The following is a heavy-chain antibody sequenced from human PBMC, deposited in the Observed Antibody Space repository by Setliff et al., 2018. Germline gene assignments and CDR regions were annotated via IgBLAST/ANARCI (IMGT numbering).Heavy chain of an antibody. CDR1: GYTFTSYA. J-gene: IGHJ4*02. D-gene: IGHD3-22*01. CDR2: INAGNGNT. CDR3: ATHGGYYYDSSGSFGAY. Sequence: VQVSCKASGYTFTSYAMHWVRQAPGQRLEWMGWINAGNGNTKYSQKFQGRVTITRDTSASTAYMELSSLRSEDTAVYYCATHGGYYYDSSGSFGAYWGQGTLVTVSS. V-gene: IGHV1-3*01.